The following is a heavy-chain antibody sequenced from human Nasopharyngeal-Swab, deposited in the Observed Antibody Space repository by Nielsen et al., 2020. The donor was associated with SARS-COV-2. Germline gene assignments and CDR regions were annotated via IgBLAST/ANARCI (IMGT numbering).Heavy chain of an antibody. J-gene: IGHJ5*02. CDR1: GYSFTNYW. D-gene: IGHD2-15*01. V-gene: IGHV5-51*01. CDR3: ARLISGYCSGGSCYSNWFDP. Sequence: GESLKISCKGSGYSFTNYWIGWVRQMPGKGLEWMGIIYPDDSDTRYRPSFQGQVTISADKSISTAYLQWSSLKASDTAMYYCARLISGYCSGGSCYSNWFDPWGQGTLVTVSS. CDR2: IYPDDSDT.